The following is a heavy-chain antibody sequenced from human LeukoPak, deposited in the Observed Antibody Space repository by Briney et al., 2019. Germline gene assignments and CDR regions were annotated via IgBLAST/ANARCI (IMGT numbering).Heavy chain of an antibody. CDR3: ARARSYCGGDCYSSPYFDY. Sequence: SETLSLTCTVSGGSISSYYWSWIPQRPGKGLEWIGYIYYSGSTNYNPSLKSRVTISVDTSKNQFSLKLSSVAAADTAVYYCARARSYCGGDCYSSPYFDYWGQGTLVTVSS. V-gene: IGHV4-59*01. J-gene: IGHJ4*02. CDR2: IYYSGST. D-gene: IGHD2-21*02. CDR1: GGSISSYY.